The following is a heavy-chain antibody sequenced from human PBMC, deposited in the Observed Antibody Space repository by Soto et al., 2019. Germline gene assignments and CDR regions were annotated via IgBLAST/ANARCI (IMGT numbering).Heavy chain of an antibody. CDR2: IYSSRST. Sequence: SETLSLTCTVSGGSIGGRNYFWAWIRQSPGPGLECLGTIYSSRSTIYTPSLKVRITMSLVTSKIRASLNLGSVTAADTAVYYCRRRRFGVRGVTTMDDGGPGTTLAVSS. CDR3: RRRRFGVRGVTTMDD. CDR1: GGSIGGRNYF. D-gene: IGHD3-10*01. J-gene: IGHJ6*02. V-gene: IGHV4-39*01.